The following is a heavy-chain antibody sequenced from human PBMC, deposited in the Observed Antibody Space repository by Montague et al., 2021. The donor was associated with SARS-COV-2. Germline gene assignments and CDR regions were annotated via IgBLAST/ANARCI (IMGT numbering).Heavy chain of an antibody. CDR1: GDSVAEHRRR. Sequence: CAISGDSVAEHRRRSDEHTSDLPSRLDFLCSTHLKSMRRSDYAXXVKSQIAINPDTSKSQFSLRLSSVTPEDTALYYCVRGIEAAGSYDYWGQGTLVTVSS. J-gene: IGHJ4*02. CDR2: THLKSMRRS. V-gene: IGHV6-1*01. CDR3: VRGIEAAGSYDY. D-gene: IGHD6-13*01.